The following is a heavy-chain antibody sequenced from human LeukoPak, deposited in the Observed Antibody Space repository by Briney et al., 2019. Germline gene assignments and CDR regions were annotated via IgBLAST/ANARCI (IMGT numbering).Heavy chain of an antibody. CDR1: GFTFSSYW. Sequence: GGSLRLSCAGSGFTFSSYWMSWVRQAPGKGLEWVANIKQDGSERYYVDSVKGRFTISRDNAKNSLYLQMNGLRAEDTAVYYCARDQGPYYGVDVWGQGTTVTVSS. CDR3: ARDQGPYYGVDV. CDR2: IKQDGSER. J-gene: IGHJ6*02. V-gene: IGHV3-7*01.